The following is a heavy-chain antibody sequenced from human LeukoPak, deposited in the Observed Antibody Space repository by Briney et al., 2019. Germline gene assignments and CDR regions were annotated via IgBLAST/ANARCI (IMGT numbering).Heavy chain of an antibody. D-gene: IGHD2-15*01. Sequence: PGRSLRLSCAASGFTFSSYGMHWVRQAPGKGLEWVAVISYDGSNKYYADSVKGRFTISRDNSKNTLYLQMNSLRAEDTAVYYCARAVGGSCPGYWGQGTLVTVSS. CDR3: ARAVGGSCPGY. CDR1: GFTFSSYG. V-gene: IGHV3-30*03. CDR2: ISYDGSNK. J-gene: IGHJ4*02.